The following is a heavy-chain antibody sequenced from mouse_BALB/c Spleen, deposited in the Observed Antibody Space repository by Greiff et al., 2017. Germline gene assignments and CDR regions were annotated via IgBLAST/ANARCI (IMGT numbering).Heavy chain of an antibody. V-gene: IGHV3-6*02. CDR1: GYSITSGYY. CDR2: ISYDGSN. J-gene: IGHJ2*01. Sequence: VQLVESGPGLVKPSQSLSLTCSVTGYSITSGYYWNWLRQFPGNKLEWMGYISYDGSNNYNPSLKNRISITRDTSKNQFFLKLNSVTTEDTATYYCARGFLDYWGQGTTLTVSS. CDR3: ARGFLDY.